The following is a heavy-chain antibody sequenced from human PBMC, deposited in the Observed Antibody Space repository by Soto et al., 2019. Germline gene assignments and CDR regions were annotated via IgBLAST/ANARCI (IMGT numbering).Heavy chain of an antibody. Sequence: GGSLRLSCAASGFTFSSYAMSWVRQAPGKGLEWVSAISGSGGSTYYADPVKGRFTISRDNSKNTLYLQMNSLRAEDTAVYYCAKALRPRLIRNFDYSGQGALVTVFS. D-gene: IGHD3-16*01. CDR3: AKALRPRLIRNFDY. CDR1: GFTFSSYA. CDR2: ISGSGGST. J-gene: IGHJ4*02. V-gene: IGHV3-23*01.